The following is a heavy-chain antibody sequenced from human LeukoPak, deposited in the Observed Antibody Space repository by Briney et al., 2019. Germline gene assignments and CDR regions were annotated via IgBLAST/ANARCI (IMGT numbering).Heavy chain of an antibody. CDR1: GGSFSGYY. Sequence: SETLSLTCAVYGGSFSGYYWSWIRQPPGKGLEWIGEINHSGSTNYNPSLESRVTISVDTSKNQFSLKLSSVTAADTAVYYCARETRITMVRGVMTWGQGTLVTVSS. CDR3: ARETRITMVRGVMT. CDR2: INHSGST. V-gene: IGHV4-34*01. J-gene: IGHJ5*02. D-gene: IGHD3-10*01.